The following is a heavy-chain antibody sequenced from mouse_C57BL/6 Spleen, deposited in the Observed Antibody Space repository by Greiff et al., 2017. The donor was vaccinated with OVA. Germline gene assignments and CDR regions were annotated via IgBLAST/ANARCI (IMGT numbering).Heavy chain of an antibody. J-gene: IGHJ1*03. Sequence: VQLQQSGPGLVKPSQSLSLTCSVTGYSITSGYYWNWIRQFPGNKLEWMGYISYDGSNNYNPSLKNRISITRDTSKNQFFLKLNSVTTEDTATYYCARDGDYSNYWYFDVWGTGTTVTVSS. CDR2: ISYDGSN. CDR1: GYSITSGYY. V-gene: IGHV3-6*01. D-gene: IGHD2-5*01. CDR3: ARDGDYSNYWYFDV.